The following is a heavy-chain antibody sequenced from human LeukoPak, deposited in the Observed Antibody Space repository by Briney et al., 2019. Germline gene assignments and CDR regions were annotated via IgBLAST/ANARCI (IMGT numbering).Heavy chain of an antibody. J-gene: IGHJ5*02. CDR1: GGSMRSSNFY. V-gene: IGHV4-39*07. CDR3: ARTHFDSLGWFDP. Sequence: SETLSLTCTVSGGSMRSSNFYWGWIRQPPGKGLEWIGNINYSGLTYYNPSVKSRVTLSVDVSKNRFSLHLTSVTAADTALYFCARTHFDSLGWFDPWGQGIQVIVSS. D-gene: IGHD3-9*01. CDR2: INYSGLT.